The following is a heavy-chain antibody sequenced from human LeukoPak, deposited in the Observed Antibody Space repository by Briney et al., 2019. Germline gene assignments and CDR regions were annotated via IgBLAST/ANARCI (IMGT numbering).Heavy chain of an antibody. CDR1: GYIFTAYH. CDR3: ARARFLEPFDY. CDR2: VNPNSGGT. D-gene: IGHD3-3*01. Sequence: ASVKVSCTASGYIFTAYHLHWVRQAPGQGLEWMGWVNPNSGGTKYAQRFQGRVTMTTDTSISTAYMELSRLRAGDTAVYYCARARFLEPFDYWGQGTPVTVSS. V-gene: IGHV1-2*02. J-gene: IGHJ4*02.